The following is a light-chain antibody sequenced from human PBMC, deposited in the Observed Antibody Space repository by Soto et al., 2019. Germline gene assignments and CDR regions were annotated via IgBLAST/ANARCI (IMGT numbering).Light chain of an antibody. CDR1: QSISNY. CDR3: QQYHIYSWT. CDR2: AAS. Sequence: DIQMTQSPSSLSASVGDRVTITCRASQSISNYLNWYQQKPGTAPKLLIFAASSLQSGVPSRFSGSGSETDFTLTISSLQPEDFATYYCQQYHIYSWTFGQGTKVDIK. J-gene: IGKJ1*01. V-gene: IGKV1-39*01.